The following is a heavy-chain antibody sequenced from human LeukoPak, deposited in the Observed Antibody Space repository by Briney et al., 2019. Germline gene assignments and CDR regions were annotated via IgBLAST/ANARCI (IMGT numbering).Heavy chain of an antibody. J-gene: IGHJ6*03. Sequence: PGGSLRLSCAASGFTVSHNYMSWVRQAPGKGLEWVALIYSGGNTYYADSVQGRFSISRDNYENTLYFQMNSLRAEDTAVYYCAKGRGEHVEGYYYYYMDVWGQGTTVIVSS. CDR1: GFTVSHNY. V-gene: IGHV3-53*01. CDR3: AKGRGEHVEGYYYYYMDV. CDR2: IYSGGNT. D-gene: IGHD2-21*01.